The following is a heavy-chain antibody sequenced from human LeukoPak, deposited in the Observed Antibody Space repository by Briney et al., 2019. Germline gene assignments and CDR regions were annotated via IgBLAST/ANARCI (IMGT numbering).Heavy chain of an antibody. Sequence: PGGSLRLSCAASEFTFTNFWMSWVRQAPGKGLEWVSAISGSGGSTYYADSVKGRFTISRDNSKNTLYLQMNSLRAEDTAVYYCAKSGGYCSSTSCRGDYWGQGTLVTVSS. D-gene: IGHD2-2*01. CDR3: AKSGGYCSSTSCRGDY. CDR1: EFTFTNFW. V-gene: IGHV3-23*01. J-gene: IGHJ4*02. CDR2: ISGSGGST.